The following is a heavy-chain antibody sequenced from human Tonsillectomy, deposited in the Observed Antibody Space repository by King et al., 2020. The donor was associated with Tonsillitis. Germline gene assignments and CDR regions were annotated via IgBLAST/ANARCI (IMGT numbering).Heavy chain of an antibody. J-gene: IGHJ6*03. Sequence: VQLVESGGGVVQPGRSLRLSCAASGFTFSNYGLHWVRQAPGKGLEWVAVIWYDGSNEYYADSVKGRFTISTDNSKNTLFLQMNSLRAEDTAVNYCARDHGYHDSSGYYSTYYYMDVWGKGTTVTVSS. CDR1: GFTFSNYG. V-gene: IGHV3-33*01. D-gene: IGHD3-22*01. CDR3: ARDHGYHDSSGYYSTYYYMDV. CDR2: IWYDGSNE.